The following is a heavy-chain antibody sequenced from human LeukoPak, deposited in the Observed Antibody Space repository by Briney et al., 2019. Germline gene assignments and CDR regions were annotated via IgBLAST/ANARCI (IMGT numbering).Heavy chain of an antibody. D-gene: IGHD6-13*01. CDR3: ARVREVGSSWYSWAADYYYYGMDV. CDR2: ISSSSSYI. Sequence: GGSLRLSCAASGFTFSSYSMNWVRQAPGKGLEWVSPISSSSSYIYYADSVKGRFTISRDNAKNSLYLQMNSLRAEDTAAYYCARVREVGSSWYSWAADYYYYGMDVWGQGTTVTVSS. J-gene: IGHJ6*02. V-gene: IGHV3-21*01. CDR1: GFTFSSYS.